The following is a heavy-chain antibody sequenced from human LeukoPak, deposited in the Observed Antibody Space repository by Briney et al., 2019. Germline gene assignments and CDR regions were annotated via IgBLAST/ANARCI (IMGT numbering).Heavy chain of an antibody. CDR1: GFSFSSSG. CDR2: IWYDGSHK. Sequence: GGSLRLSCAASGFSFSSSGMHWVSQAPGKGLEWVAVIWYDGSHKYYADSVKGRFTISRDNSKNTMYLQMNSLRVEDTAVYYCARSLMVRGAINWLDPWGQGTLVIVSS. V-gene: IGHV3-33*01. J-gene: IGHJ5*02. D-gene: IGHD3-10*01. CDR3: ARSLMVRGAINWLDP.